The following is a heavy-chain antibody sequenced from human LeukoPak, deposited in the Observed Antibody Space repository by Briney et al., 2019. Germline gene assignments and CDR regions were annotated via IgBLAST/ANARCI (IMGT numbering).Heavy chain of an antibody. J-gene: IGHJ4*02. D-gene: IGHD1-26*01. Sequence: SQTLSLTCTVSGGSINNGGYYWSWIRQHPEKGLEWIGYIYHSGSTYYNPSLKSRVTISVDRSKNQFSLKLSSVTAADTAVYYCARVPGYGGYYFDYWGQGTLVTVSS. CDR3: ARVPGYGGYYFDY. V-gene: IGHV4-30-2*01. CDR1: GGSINNGGYY. CDR2: IYHSGST.